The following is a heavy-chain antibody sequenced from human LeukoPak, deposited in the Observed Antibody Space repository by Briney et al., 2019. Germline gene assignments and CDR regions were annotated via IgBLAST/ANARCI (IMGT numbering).Heavy chain of an antibody. J-gene: IGHJ4*02. Sequence: ASVKVSCKASGYTFTSYDINWVRQATGEGLEWMGWMNPNSGNTGHAQKFQGRVTMTRNTSISTAYMELSSLRSEDTAVYYCARAALDYGDYDDYWGQGTLVTVSS. V-gene: IGHV1-8*01. D-gene: IGHD4-17*01. CDR2: MNPNSGNT. CDR1: GYTFTSYD. CDR3: ARAALDYGDYDDY.